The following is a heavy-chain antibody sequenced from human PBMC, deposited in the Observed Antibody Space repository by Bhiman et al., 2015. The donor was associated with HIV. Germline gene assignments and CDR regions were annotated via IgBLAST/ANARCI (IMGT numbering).Heavy chain of an antibody. Sequence: EVQLVESGGGLVQPGGSLRLSCVASGLTFSSYWMSWVRQAPGKGLEWVANIKHDGSDKYYVDSVRGRFIASRDNARNTLFLEMNSLRAEDTAVYYCVKDDRSRWLFDYWGQGTLVTVSS. CDR1: GLTFSSYW. CDR2: IKHDGSDK. CDR3: VKDDRSRWLFDY. V-gene: IGHV3-7*01. J-gene: IGHJ4*02. D-gene: IGHD4-23*01.